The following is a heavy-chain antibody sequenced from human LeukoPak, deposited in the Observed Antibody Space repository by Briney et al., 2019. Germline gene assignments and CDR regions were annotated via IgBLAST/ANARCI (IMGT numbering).Heavy chain of an antibody. D-gene: IGHD2-15*01. V-gene: IGHV1-18*01. Sequence: ASVKVSCKASGYTFTNYGISWVRQAPGQGLEWMAWISTYDHDTNYAQKFRGRVTMTTDTSTSTAYMELRSLGSDDTAVYYCVRDYFCSGGACDDCFDPWGQGTLVTVSS. CDR2: ISTYDHDT. CDR3: VRDYFCSGGACDDCFDP. J-gene: IGHJ5*02. CDR1: GYTFTNYG.